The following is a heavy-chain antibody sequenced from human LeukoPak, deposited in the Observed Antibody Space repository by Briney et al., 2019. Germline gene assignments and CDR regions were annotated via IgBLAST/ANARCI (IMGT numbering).Heavy chain of an antibody. CDR2: IYYSGST. D-gene: IGHD3-22*01. J-gene: IGHJ4*02. CDR1: GGSISTSNYY. CDR3: ASLRKIYYDSSGYDY. Sequence: PSETLSLTCTVSGGSISTSNYYWGWIRQPPGKGLEWIGSIYYSGSTYYNPSLKSRVTISVDTSKNQFSLKLSSVTAADTAVYYCASLRKIYYDSSGYDYWGQGTLVTVSS. V-gene: IGHV4-39*01.